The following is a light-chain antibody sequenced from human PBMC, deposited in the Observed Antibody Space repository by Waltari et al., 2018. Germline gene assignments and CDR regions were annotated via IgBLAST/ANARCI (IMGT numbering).Light chain of an antibody. Sequence: EIVLAQSPGTLSLSPGERVTLSCRASQSVSSNYLVWYQQRPGQAPRLLIYGASSRATGIPDRFSGSGSGTDFTLTISRLEPEDFAVYYCQQYGSSPPYTFGQGTKLEIK. CDR3: QQYGSSPPYT. CDR1: QSVSSNY. CDR2: GAS. J-gene: IGKJ2*01. V-gene: IGKV3-20*01.